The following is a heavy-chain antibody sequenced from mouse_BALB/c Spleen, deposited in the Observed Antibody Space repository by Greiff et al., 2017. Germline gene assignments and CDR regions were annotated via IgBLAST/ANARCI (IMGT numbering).Heavy chain of an antibody. CDR2: ISSGGSYT. CDR1: GFTFSSYA. Sequence: EVKVVESGGGLVKPGGSLKLSCAASGFTFSSYAMSWVRQSPEKRLEWVAEISSGGSYTYYPDTVTGRFTISRDNAKNTLYLEMSSLRSEDTAMYYCARGGYGSSYYFDYWGQGTTLTVSS. D-gene: IGHD1-1*01. J-gene: IGHJ2*01. V-gene: IGHV5-9-4*01. CDR3: ARGGYGSSYYFDY.